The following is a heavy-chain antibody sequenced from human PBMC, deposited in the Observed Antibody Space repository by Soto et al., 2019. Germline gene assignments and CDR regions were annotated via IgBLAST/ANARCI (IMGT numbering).Heavy chain of an antibody. Sequence: DVQLLESGGGLVQPGGSLRLSCAASGFTFSTHGMSWVRQAPGKGLEWVSSISGSGGNTYYADSVKGRFTISRDISKNTLYLQMNSLRAEDTAVYYCAKPRYNWNDGWFDPWGQGTLVTVSS. D-gene: IGHD1-20*01. CDR1: GFTFSTHG. CDR3: AKPRYNWNDGWFDP. CDR2: ISGSGGNT. J-gene: IGHJ5*02. V-gene: IGHV3-23*01.